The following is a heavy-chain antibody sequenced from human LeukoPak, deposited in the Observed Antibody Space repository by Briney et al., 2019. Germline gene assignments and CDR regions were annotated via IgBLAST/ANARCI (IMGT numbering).Heavy chain of an antibody. J-gene: IGHJ6*03. CDR2: ISAYNGNT. CDR1: GYTFINYN. CDR3: ARDTYYYDSSGYQVAYYYYMDV. V-gene: IGHV1-18*01. D-gene: IGHD3-22*01. Sequence: ASVKVSCKASGYTFINYNISWVRQAPGQGLEWMGWISAYNGNTNYAQKLQGRVTMTTDTSTSTVYMELSSLRSEDTAVYYCARDTYYYDSSGYQVAYYYYMDVWGKGTTVTISS.